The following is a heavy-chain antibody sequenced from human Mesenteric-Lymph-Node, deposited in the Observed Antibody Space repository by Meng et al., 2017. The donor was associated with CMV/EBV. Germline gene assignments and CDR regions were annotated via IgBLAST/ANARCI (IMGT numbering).Heavy chain of an antibody. Sequence: LSGAASGFTVSTYWMSWVRQAPGKGLEWVANINQDRSEENYVDSVKGRFTISRDNAKNSLYLQMNSLRAEDTAVYYCARDLGYSTFDYWGQGTLVTVSS. CDR2: INQDRSEE. CDR3: ARDLGYSTFDY. J-gene: IGHJ4*02. V-gene: IGHV3-7*01. CDR1: GFTVSTYW. D-gene: IGHD6-13*01.